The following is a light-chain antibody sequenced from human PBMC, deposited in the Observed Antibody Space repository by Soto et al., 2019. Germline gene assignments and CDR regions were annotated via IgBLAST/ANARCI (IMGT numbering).Light chain of an antibody. J-gene: IGKJ1*01. CDR2: AAS. CDR1: QMTNDY. Sequence: DIQMTQTPSSLSASVADRVTITCRASQMTNDYLNWYQQKPGKAPKLLIYAASSLQSGVPSRFSGSGSGTDFTLTISSLQPEDFATYYCQQSYSVRTFGQGTKVDIK. V-gene: IGKV1-39*01. CDR3: QQSYSVRT.